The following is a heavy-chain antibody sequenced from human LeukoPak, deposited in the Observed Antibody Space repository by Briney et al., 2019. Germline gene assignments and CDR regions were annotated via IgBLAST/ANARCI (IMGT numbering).Heavy chain of an antibody. CDR3: ARELSYDSSGYAL. D-gene: IGHD3-22*01. V-gene: IGHV4-34*01. CDR1: GGSFSGYY. Sequence: AETLSLTCAVYGGSFSGYYWSWIRQPPGKGLEWIGEYNHSGSTNYSPSLKSRVAISVDTSKNQFSLKLSSVTAADTAVYYCARELSYDSSGYALWGQGTLVTVSA. CDR2: YNHSGST. J-gene: IGHJ4*02.